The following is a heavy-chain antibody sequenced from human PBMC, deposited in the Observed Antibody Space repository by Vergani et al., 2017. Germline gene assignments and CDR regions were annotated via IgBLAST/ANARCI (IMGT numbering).Heavy chain of an antibody. CDR3: ARGGEYSSRSYYFDC. CDR1: GFTFSSYG. V-gene: IGHV3-33*01. CDR2: IWYDGSNK. D-gene: IGHD6-13*01. J-gene: IGHJ4*02. Sequence: QVQLVESGGGVVQPGRSLRLSCAASGFTFSSYGMHWVRQAPGKGLEWVAVIWYDGSNKYYADSVKGRFTISRDNSKNTLYLQMNSLRAEDTAVYYCARGGEYSSRSYYFDCWGQGTLVTVSS.